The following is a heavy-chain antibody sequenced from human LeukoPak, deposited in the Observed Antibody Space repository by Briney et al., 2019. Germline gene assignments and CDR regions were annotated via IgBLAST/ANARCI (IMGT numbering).Heavy chain of an antibody. CDR2: ISGSGGST. V-gene: IGHV3-23*01. CDR3: AKEGEGSSGWYNPLYYFDY. J-gene: IGHJ4*02. CDR1: GFTFSSYA. Sequence: GGSLRLSCAASGFTFSSYAMSWVRQAPGKGLEWVSAISGSGGSTYYADSVKGRFTISRDNSKNTLYLQMNSLRAEDTAVYYCAKEGEGSSGWYNPLYYFDYWGQGPRSPSPQ. D-gene: IGHD6-19*01.